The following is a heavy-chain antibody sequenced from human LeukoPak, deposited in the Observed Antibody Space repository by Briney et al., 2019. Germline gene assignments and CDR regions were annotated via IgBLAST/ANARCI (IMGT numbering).Heavy chain of an antibody. V-gene: IGHV1-8*01. D-gene: IGHD3-10*01. CDR1: GYTFTSYD. Sequence: ASVKVSCKASGYTFTSYDINWVRQATGQGLEWMGWMNPNSGNTGYAQKFQGRVTMTRDTSISTAYMELSRLRSDDTAVYYCARTTLLLWFGELSPNYFDYWGQGTLVTVSS. CDR2: MNPNSGNT. J-gene: IGHJ4*02. CDR3: ARTTLLLWFGELSPNYFDY.